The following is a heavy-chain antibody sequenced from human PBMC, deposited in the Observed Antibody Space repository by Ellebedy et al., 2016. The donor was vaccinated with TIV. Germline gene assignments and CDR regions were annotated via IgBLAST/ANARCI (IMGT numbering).Heavy chain of an antibody. CDR3: ARDGLRSYTFDY. J-gene: IGHJ4*02. D-gene: IGHD3-10*01. CDR1: GFTFSTYS. V-gene: IGHV3-21*01. Sequence: GESLKISXAASGFTFSTYSMNWVRQAPGKGLEWVSYISSSRNYVHYADSVKGRFTISRDNTKGSVYQQMNSLRVEDTAVYYCARDGLRSYTFDYWGQGTLVTVSS. CDR2: ISSSRNYV.